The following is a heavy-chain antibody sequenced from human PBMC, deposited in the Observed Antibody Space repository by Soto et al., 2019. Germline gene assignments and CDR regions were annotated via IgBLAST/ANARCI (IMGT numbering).Heavy chain of an antibody. V-gene: IGHV3-48*02. CDR3: ARESRDGYNPGAFDI. CDR1: GFTFSSYS. J-gene: IGHJ3*02. D-gene: IGHD5-12*01. CDR2: ISSSSSTI. Sequence: EVQLVESGGGLVQPGGSLRLSCAASGFTFSSYSMNWVRQAPGKGLEWVSYISSSSSTIYYADSVKGRFTISRDNAKNSLYLQMNSLRDEDTAVYYCARESRDGYNPGAFDIWGQGTMVTVSS.